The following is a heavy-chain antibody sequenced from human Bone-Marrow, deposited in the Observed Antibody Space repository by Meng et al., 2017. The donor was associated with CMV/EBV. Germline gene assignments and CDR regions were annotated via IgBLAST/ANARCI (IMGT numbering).Heavy chain of an antibody. CDR3: ARAYIVPGWFDP. J-gene: IGHJ5*02. Sequence: GESLKISCVASGFTFSDYYMSWIRQAPGKGLEWVSYISGSGSTIYYAVSVKGRFTISRDNAKNSLDLQMNSLRAEDTAMYYCARAYIVPGWFDPWGQGTLVTVSS. D-gene: IGHD2-21*01. V-gene: IGHV3-11*01. CDR2: ISGSGSTI. CDR1: GFTFSDYY.